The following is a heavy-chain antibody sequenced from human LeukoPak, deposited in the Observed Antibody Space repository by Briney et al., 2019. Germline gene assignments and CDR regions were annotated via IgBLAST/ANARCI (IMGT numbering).Heavy chain of an antibody. Sequence: ASVKVSCKASGYTFTSYGISWVRPAPGQGLEWMGWISAYNGNTNYAQKLQGRVTMTTDTSTSTAYMELRSLRSDDTAVYYCARESGIVGATGDAFDIWGQGTMVTVSS. D-gene: IGHD1-26*01. CDR3: ARESGIVGATGDAFDI. CDR1: GYTFTSYG. CDR2: ISAYNGNT. V-gene: IGHV1-18*01. J-gene: IGHJ3*02.